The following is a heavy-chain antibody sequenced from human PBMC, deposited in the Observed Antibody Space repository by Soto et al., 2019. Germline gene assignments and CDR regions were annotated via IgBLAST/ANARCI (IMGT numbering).Heavy chain of an antibody. J-gene: IGHJ4*02. CDR1: GGSVSSGSYY. D-gene: IGHD5-12*01. Sequence: PSETLSLTCNVSGGSVSSGSYYWTWIRQPPGKGLEWIGYIYYSGSTYYNPSLKSRVTISVDTSKNQFSLKLSSVTAADTAVYYCARSEAGLYSGYVDYWGQGTLVTVSS. V-gene: IGHV4-30-4*08. CDR2: IYYSGST. CDR3: ARSEAGLYSGYVDY.